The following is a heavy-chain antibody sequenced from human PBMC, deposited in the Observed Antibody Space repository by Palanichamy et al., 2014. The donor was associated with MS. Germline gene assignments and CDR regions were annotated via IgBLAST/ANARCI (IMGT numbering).Heavy chain of an antibody. Sequence: QVQLVQSGAAVKKPGDSVKVSCRASGYTFTQFGISWVRQAPGQGLEWVGWTGVYDGATHYAQKFQGRVTMTTDTSTSTAYVELRSLRYDDTAVYYCARGSGPHKHFDWLLDDYWGQGTLITVSS. CDR3: ARGSGPHKHFDWLLDDY. J-gene: IGHJ4*02. D-gene: IGHD3-9*01. V-gene: IGHV1-18*01. CDR2: TGVYDGAT. CDR1: GYTFTQFG.